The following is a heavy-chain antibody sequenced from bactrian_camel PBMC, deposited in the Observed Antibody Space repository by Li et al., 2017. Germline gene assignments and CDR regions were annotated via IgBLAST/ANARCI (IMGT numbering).Heavy chain of an antibody. CDR1: GYTASRYC. CDR3: TARYEFGLGACRGVGGLGF. V-gene: IGHV3S28*01. J-gene: IGHJ6*01. CDR2: IYSGGGST. D-gene: IGHD1*01. Sequence: LVESGGGSVQAGGTLRLSCAASGYTASRYCLGWFRQATGKEREAVAAIYSGGGSTYYADSVKGRFTISKDNRKNILYLQMNSLTPGDTAMYYCTARYEFGLGACRGVGGLGFWGQGTQVTVS.